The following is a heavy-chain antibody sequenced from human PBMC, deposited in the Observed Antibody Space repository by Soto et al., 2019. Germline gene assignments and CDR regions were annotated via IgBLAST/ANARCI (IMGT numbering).Heavy chain of an antibody. CDR3: ARVPDLDYCSRTSCLYYFDY. V-gene: IGHV3-23*01. CDR2: ININVGST. Sequence: GGSLRLSCVASGFTFSRYVMTWVRQAPGKGLEWVSTININVGSTYYTDSVKGRFTISRDNSKNSLYLQMNGLRAEDTAVYFCARVPDLDYCSRTSCLYYFDYWGQGALVTVSS. J-gene: IGHJ4*02. D-gene: IGHD2-2*01. CDR1: GFTFSRYV.